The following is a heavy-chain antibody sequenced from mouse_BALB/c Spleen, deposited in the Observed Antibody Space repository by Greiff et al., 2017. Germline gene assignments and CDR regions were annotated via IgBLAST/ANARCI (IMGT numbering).Heavy chain of an antibody. V-gene: IGHV5-6-5*01. CDR2: ISSGGST. CDR3: ARGQGYNWDFDV. D-gene: IGHD3-2*02. Sequence: EVQLVESGGGLVKPGGSLKLSCAASGFTFSSYAMSWVRQTPEKRLEWVASISSGGSTYYPDSVKGRFTISRDNARNILYLQMSSLRSEDTAMYYCARGQGYNWDFDVWGAGTTVTVSS. J-gene: IGHJ1*01. CDR1: GFTFSSYA.